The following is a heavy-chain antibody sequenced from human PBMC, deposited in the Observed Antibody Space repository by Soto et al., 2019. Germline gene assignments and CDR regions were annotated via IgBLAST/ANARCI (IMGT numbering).Heavy chain of an antibody. D-gene: IGHD2-2*01. Sequence: PGESLKISCKGSGDSFTSYWIGWVRQMPGKGLEWMGRIDPSDSYTNYSPSFQGHVNISADKSISTAYLQWSSLKASDTAMYYCARRRFDVVVPAADDYYYYYGMDVWGQGTTVTVSS. CDR2: IDPSDSYT. V-gene: IGHV5-10-1*01. CDR1: GDSFTSYW. J-gene: IGHJ6*02. CDR3: ARRRFDVVVPAADDYYYYYGMDV.